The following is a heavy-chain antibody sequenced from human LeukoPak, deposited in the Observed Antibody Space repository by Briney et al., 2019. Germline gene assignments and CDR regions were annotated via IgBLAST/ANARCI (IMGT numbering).Heavy chain of an antibody. CDR3: ARGRLSSSTWYSTYYYYFYMDV. D-gene: IGHD1-1*01. V-gene: IGHV4-59*01. CDR1: DDSITMYY. J-gene: IGHJ6*03. CDR2: VDHTGST. Sequence: SETLSLTCSVSDDSITMYYWTWIRQPPGKGLEWIGYVDHTGSTNFNPSLNGRVSISRDTTENLFSLRLRSVTAADTAVYFCARGRLSSSTWYSTYYYYFYMDVWGKGTTVTVSS.